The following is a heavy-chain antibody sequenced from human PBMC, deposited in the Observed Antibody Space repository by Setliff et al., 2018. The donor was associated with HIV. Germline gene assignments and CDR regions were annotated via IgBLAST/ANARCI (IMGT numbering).Heavy chain of an antibody. CDR2: MSGSGGAFST. D-gene: IGHD2-21*01. V-gene: IGHV3-23*01. CDR1: GFTFSTYG. Sequence: PGGSLRLSGVGSGFTFSTYGMTWVRQAPGKGLEWVSFMSGSGGAFSTYYADSVKGRFTISRYNSRNTIYLQMNSLRAEDTAVYYCARNSDFDFWGQGTMVTVSS. J-gene: IGHJ4*02. CDR3: ARNSDFDF.